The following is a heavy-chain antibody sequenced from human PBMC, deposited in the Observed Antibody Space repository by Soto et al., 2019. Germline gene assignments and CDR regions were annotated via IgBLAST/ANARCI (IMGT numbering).Heavy chain of an antibody. CDR2: IYPGDSDT. CDR3: ARWRXCSSTSCYNLYYYGMDV. V-gene: IGHV5-51*01. D-gene: IGHD2-2*02. J-gene: IGHJ6*02. Sequence: PGESLKISCKGSGYSFTSYWIGWVRQMPGKGLEWMGIIYPGDSDTRYSPSFQGQVTISADKSISTAYLQWSSLKASDTAMYYCARWRXCSSTSCYNLYYYGMDVWGQGTTVTVSS. CDR1: GYSFTSYW.